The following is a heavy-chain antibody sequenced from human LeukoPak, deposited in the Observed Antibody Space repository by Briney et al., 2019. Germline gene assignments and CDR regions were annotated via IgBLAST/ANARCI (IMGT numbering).Heavy chain of an antibody. CDR3: TTSPIVGHH. V-gene: IGHV3-15*01. D-gene: IGHD1-26*01. CDR2: IKIKTDGGTT. J-gene: IGHJ1*01. Sequence: GGSLRLSCAASGFTFSNAWMSWVRQAPGKGLDWVGRIKIKTDGGTTDYAAPVKGRFTISRDDSKNTLYLQMNSLKTEDTAVYYCTTSPIVGHHWGQGTLVTVSS. CDR1: GFTFSNAW.